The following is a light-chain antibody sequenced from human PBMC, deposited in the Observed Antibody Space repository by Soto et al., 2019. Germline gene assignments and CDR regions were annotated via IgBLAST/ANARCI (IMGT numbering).Light chain of an antibody. CDR2: WAS. CDR1: QSVLYSSNNKDY. V-gene: IGKV4-1*01. CDR3: QHYYITPYT. J-gene: IGKJ2*01. Sequence: DIVMTQSPDSLAVSLGERVTINCRSSQSVLYSSNNKDYLAWYQQKPGQPPKLLIYWASTRELGVPDRLSGSGSGPDFTLTIRCLQADDVAVYSCQHYYITPYTFGQGTKLEMK.